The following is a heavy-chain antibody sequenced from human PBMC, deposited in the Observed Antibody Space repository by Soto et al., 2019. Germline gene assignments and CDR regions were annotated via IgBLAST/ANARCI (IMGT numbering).Heavy chain of an antibody. CDR3: ASLNSSRTPAFDY. CDR2: IYYSGST. D-gene: IGHD6-13*01. Sequence: QVQLQESGPGLVKPSQTLSLTCTVSGGSISSGGYYWSWIRQHPGKGLEWIGYIYYSGSTYYNPSLKSRVTISVDTSKNQLSLKLSSVTAADTAVCYCASLNSSRTPAFDYWGQGTLVTVSS. V-gene: IGHV4-31*03. CDR1: GGSISSGGYY. J-gene: IGHJ4*02.